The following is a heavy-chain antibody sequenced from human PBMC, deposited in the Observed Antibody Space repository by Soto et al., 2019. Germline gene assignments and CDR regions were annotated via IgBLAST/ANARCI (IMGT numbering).Heavy chain of an antibody. V-gene: IGHV1-8*01. CDR2: MNPNSGNT. CDR1: GYTFTSYD. D-gene: IGHD2-2*01. CDR3: ARSQVPAAISGRGDAFDI. J-gene: IGHJ3*02. Sequence: ASVKVSCKASGYTFTSYDINWVRQATGQGLEWMGWMNPNSGNTGYAQKFQGRVTMTRNTSISTAYMELSSLRSEDTAVYYCARSQVPAAISGRGDAFDIWGQGTMVTVSS.